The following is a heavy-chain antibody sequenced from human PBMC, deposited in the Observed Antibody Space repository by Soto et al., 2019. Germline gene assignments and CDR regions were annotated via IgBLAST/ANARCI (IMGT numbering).Heavy chain of an antibody. J-gene: IGHJ6*03. V-gene: IGHV1-8*01. CDR3: AIVPIAVADPYYYYYYYMDV. D-gene: IGHD6-19*01. Sequence: ASVKVSFKASGYTFTSYDINWVRQATGQGREGMGWMNPNSGNTGYAQKFQGRFTMTRNTSISKTYMELSSLRSKDMAVYYCAIVPIAVADPYYYYYYYMDVWGKGTTVTVSS. CDR1: GYTFTSYD. CDR2: MNPNSGNT.